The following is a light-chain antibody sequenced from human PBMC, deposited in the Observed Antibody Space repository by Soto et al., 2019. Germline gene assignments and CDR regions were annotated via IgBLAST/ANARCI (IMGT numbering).Light chain of an antibody. CDR1: QTIHSW. Sequence: DFHKPQNPSTPSASVGDRVTITCRASQTIHSWLAWYQQKPGKAPKVLIFDASSLKTGVPSRFSGSGSGTEFTLTISNLQPDDFATYYCQQYDSDSSGPFGQGTKVEIK. CDR2: DAS. V-gene: IGKV1-5*01. J-gene: IGKJ1*01. CDR3: QQYDSDSSGP.